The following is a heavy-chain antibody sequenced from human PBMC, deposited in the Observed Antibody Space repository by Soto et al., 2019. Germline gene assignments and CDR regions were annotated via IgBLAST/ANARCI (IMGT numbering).Heavy chain of an antibody. V-gene: IGHV4-30-2*01. J-gene: IGHJ4*02. Sequence: SETLSLTCAVSGGSISSGGYSWSWIRQPPGKGLEWIGYIYHSGGTNYAQKFQGWVTMTRDTSISTAYMELSRLRSDDTAVYYCARDARGDEAPMDYWGQGTLVTVSS. CDR3: ARDARGDEAPMDY. CDR1: GGSISSGGYS. D-gene: IGHD3-10*01. CDR2: IYHSGGT.